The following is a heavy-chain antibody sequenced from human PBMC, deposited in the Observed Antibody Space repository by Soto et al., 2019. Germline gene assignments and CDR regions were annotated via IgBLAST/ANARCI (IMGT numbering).Heavy chain of an antibody. CDR1: GFTFSDYY. Sequence: QVQLVESGGGLVKPGGSLRLSCAASGFTFSDYYMSWIRQAPGKGLEWVSYISSSGSTIYYADPVKGRFTISRDNAKNSLYLQMNSLRAEDTAVYYCARDLFVVVTAIRMHYYGMDVWGQGTTVTVSS. V-gene: IGHV3-11*01. CDR2: ISSSGSTI. CDR3: ARDLFVVVTAIRMHYYGMDV. D-gene: IGHD2-21*02. J-gene: IGHJ6*02.